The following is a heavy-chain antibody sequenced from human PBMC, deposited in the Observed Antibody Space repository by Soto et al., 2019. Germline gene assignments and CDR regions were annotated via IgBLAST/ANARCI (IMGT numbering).Heavy chain of an antibody. V-gene: IGHV4-39*01. J-gene: IGHJ4*02. CDR2: ISYSGFP. CDR1: GGSISSSNYY. Sequence: LSLTCTVSGGSISSSNYYWGWIRQPPGKGLEWTGTISYSGFPYYNPSLKSRVTISVDTSKNQFSLRLSSVTAADTAVYYCARHLTEGYDYIWGSYRPFHYWGQGTLVTVSS. CDR3: ARHLTEGYDYIWGSYRPFHY. D-gene: IGHD3-16*02.